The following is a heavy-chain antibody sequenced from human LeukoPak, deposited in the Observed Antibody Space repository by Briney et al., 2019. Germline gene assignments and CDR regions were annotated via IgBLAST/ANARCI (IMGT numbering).Heavy chain of an antibody. D-gene: IGHD1-26*01. V-gene: IGHV1-69*04. CDR1: GGTFSSYT. CDR3: AREGVGSEGWFDP. Sequence: SVKVSCKASGGTFSSYTISWVRQAPGQGLEWMGRVIPILGIANYAQKFQGRVTITADKSTSTAYMELSSLRSEDTAVYYCAREGVGSEGWFDPWGQGTLVTVSS. CDR2: VIPILGIA. J-gene: IGHJ5*02.